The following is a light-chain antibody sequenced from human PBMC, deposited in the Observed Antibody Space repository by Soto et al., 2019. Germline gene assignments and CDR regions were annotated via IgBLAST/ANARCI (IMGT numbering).Light chain of an antibody. CDR3: ATWSDGLNYYV. J-gene: IGLJ1*01. Sequence: QSVLTQPPSASGTPGQRVTISCTGSSSNIGSNTVSWYQQLPQRAPKLLIFSNNQRPSACPDRFSGSKSGTSASLPISWLLSEDDDDYYCATWSDGLNYYVFGTGTKLTVL. V-gene: IGLV1-44*01. CDR1: SSNIGSNT. CDR2: SNN.